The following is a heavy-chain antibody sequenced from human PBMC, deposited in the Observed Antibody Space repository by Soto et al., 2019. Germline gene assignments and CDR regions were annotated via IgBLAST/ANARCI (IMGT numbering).Heavy chain of an antibody. V-gene: IGHV1-69*13. D-gene: IGHD5-12*01. CDR1: GGTFSSYA. Sequence: GASVKVSCKASGGTFSSYAISWVRQAPGQGLEWMGGIIPIFGTANYAQKFQGRVTITADESTSTAYMELSSLRSEDTAVYYCARDAIDGYVSKNYYYYYGMDVWGQGTTVTVSS. CDR2: IIPIFGTA. CDR3: ARDAIDGYVSKNYYYYYGMDV. J-gene: IGHJ6*02.